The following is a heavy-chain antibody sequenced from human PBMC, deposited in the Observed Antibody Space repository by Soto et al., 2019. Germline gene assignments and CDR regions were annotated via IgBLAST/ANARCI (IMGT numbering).Heavy chain of an antibody. Sequence: GGSLRLSCAASGFIFGSFGMHWVRQAPGKGLEWVAGISYDGTNKYYADSVKGRFTISRDNSKNTLYVQMNSLRAEDTAVYYCAKDVAYDFWRGYLGSGYYYAMDVWGQGTTVTVSS. J-gene: IGHJ6*02. CDR1: GFIFGSFG. CDR2: ISYDGTNK. D-gene: IGHD3-3*01. CDR3: AKDVAYDFWRGYLGSGYYYAMDV. V-gene: IGHV3-30*18.